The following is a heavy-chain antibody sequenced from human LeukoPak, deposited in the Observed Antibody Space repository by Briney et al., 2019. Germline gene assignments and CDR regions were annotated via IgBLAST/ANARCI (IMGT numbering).Heavy chain of an antibody. CDR1: GFTFSSYS. V-gene: IGHV3-21*04. D-gene: IGHD2-15*01. CDR3: AKDSSRTWGYSNWFDP. Sequence: GGSLRLSCAASGFTFSSYSMNWVRQAPGKGLEWVSSISSSSSYIYYADSVKGRFTISRDNAKNSLYLQMNSLRAEDTAVYYCAKDSSRTWGYSNWFDPWGQGTLVTVSS. CDR2: ISSSSSYI. J-gene: IGHJ5*02.